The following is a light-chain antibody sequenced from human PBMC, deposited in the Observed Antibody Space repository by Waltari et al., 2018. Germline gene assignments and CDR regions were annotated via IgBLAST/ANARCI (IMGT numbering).Light chain of an antibody. CDR2: KAS. CDR3: QQYQSPPWT. V-gene: IGKV1-5*03. J-gene: IGKJ1*01. Sequence: DIQMTQFPSTLSASVGDRVTITCRASQSIGSWLAWYQQKPGEAPKVLFYKASILEGGVPSRFSGSGSGTEFTLTISSLQPDDFATYYCQQYQSPPWTFGQGTNVEIK. CDR1: QSIGSW.